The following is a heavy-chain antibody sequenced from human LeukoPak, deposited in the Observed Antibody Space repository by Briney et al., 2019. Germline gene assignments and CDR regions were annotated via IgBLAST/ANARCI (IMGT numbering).Heavy chain of an antibody. D-gene: IGHD6-19*01. Sequence: SVKVSCKASGGTFSSYAISWVRQAPGQGLEWMGGIIPIFGTANYAQKFQGRVTITADESTSTAYMELSSLRSEDTAVYYCARGPAYSSGWYGDYYYYTDVWGKGTTVTVSS. CDR2: IIPIFGTA. CDR3: ARGPAYSSGWYGDYYYYTDV. J-gene: IGHJ6*03. CDR1: GGTFSSYA. V-gene: IGHV1-69*01.